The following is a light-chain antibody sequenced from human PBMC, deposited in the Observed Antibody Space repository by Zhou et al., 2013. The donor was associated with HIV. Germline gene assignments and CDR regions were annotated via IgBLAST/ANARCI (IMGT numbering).Light chain of an antibody. CDR1: QSVSSN. V-gene: IGKV3-15*01. Sequence: EIMMTQSPATLSVSPGERVTLSCRASQSVSSNLAWYQQKPGQAPRLLIYGASTRATGIPARFSGSGSGTEFTLTISSMQSEDFAVYYCQQYNNWPPDTFGQGTKLEIK. CDR2: GAS. CDR3: QQYNNWPPDT. J-gene: IGKJ2*01.